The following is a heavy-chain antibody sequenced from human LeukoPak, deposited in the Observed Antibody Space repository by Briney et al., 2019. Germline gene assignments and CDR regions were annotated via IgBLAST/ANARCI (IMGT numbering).Heavy chain of an antibody. V-gene: IGHV5-51*01. CDR3: ARRAYCGGDCFNDY. CDR2: IYPGDSDT. Sequence: GESLKISCKGSGYSFTTYWIAWVRQMPGKGLEWMGIIYPGDSDTRYSPSFQGQVTISADKSISTAYLQWSSLKASDTAIYYCARRAYCGGDCFNDYWGQGTRVTVSS. J-gene: IGHJ4*02. CDR1: GYSFTTYW. D-gene: IGHD2-21*02.